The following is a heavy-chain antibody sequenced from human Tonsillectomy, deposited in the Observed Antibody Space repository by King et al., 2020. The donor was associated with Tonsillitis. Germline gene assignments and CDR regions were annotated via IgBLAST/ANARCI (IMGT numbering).Heavy chain of an antibody. CDR2: INPNSGVT. CDR1: GYTFTDYY. D-gene: IGHD3-10*01. V-gene: IGHV1-2*02. CDR3: ARDKNYGSQSYYNPFFDY. J-gene: IGHJ4*02. Sequence: QEQLVQSGAEVKKPGASVKVSCEASGYTFTDYYMHWVRQAPGQRLEWMGWINPNSGVTNYAQKFQGRVTMTIDTSISTVYMELSRLRSDDTAISYCARDKNYGSQSYYNPFFDYWGQGTLVTVSS.